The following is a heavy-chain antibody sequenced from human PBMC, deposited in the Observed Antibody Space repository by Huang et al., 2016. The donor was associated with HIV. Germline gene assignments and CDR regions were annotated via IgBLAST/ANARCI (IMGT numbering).Heavy chain of an antibody. D-gene: IGHD2-15*01. J-gene: IGHJ3*02. Sequence: QVQLVESGAELKKPGASVRVSCKVSGYTVSELSLPWVRQAPEKGLAGMGGLDPEEGETIYAQRLRGRVTMTEDTATDTAYMELSSLRPEDTAVYDCATSTPDVGAGVLRSAFDIWGQGTMVTVSS. CDR2: LDPEEGET. V-gene: IGHV1-24*01. CDR1: GYTVSELS. CDR3: ATSTPDVGAGVLRSAFDI.